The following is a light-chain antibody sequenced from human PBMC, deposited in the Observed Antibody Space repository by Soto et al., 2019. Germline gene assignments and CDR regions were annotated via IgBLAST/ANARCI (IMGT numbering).Light chain of an antibody. CDR1: QTFGDS. V-gene: IGKV3-11*01. CDR3: QQRTHWPT. Sequence: DIVLTQSPATLSLSPGERATLSCRASQTFGDSLAWYQHRPGQAPRLLIYDASNTAPGIPDRFSGSGSGTDFTLTISSLEPEDFAVYFCQQRTHWPTFGPGTKVDIK. J-gene: IGKJ3*01. CDR2: DAS.